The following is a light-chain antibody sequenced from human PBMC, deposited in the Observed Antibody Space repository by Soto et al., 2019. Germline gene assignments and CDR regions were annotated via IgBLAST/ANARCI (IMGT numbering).Light chain of an antibody. J-gene: IGLJ2*01. CDR1: SNDVGNFNF. CDR3: SSYTTSTTVI. CDR2: EVS. V-gene: IGLV2-14*01. Sequence: QPVLTQPASVSGSPGQSITISCTGTSNDVGNFNFVSWYQQHPGKAPKLMIYEVSNRPSGVSNRFSGSKSGNTASLTISGLQAEDEADYYCSSYTTSTTVIFGGGTKLTVL.